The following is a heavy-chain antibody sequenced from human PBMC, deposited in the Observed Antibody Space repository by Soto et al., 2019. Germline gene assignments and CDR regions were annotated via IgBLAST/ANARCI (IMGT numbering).Heavy chain of an antibody. CDR3: ASALILRVFRGSSWYLDYFGS. V-gene: IGHV1-24*01. CDR2: FDPKDGET. Sequence: ASVKVSCKVSGYTLTELSIHWVRQGPGKGLEWMGGFDPKDGETIYAQKFQGRVTMTEDTSTDTAYMELSSLRSEDTAVYYCASALILRVFRGSSWYLDYFGSWGQGTLVTVSS. J-gene: IGHJ4*02. CDR1: GYTLTELS. D-gene: IGHD6-13*01.